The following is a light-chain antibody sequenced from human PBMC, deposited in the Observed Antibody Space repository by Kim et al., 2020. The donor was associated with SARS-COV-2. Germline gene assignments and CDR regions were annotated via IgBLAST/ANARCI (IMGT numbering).Light chain of an antibody. CDR1: SSDVGGYNY. J-gene: IGLJ3*02. CDR2: DVS. Sequence: LTQPASVSGSPGQSITISCTGTSSDVGGYNYVSLYQQHPGKAPKLMIYDVSKRPSGVSNRFSGSKSGNTASLTISGLQAEDEADYYCSSYTSSSTWVFGGGTQLTVL. V-gene: IGLV2-14*01. CDR3: SSYTSSSTWV.